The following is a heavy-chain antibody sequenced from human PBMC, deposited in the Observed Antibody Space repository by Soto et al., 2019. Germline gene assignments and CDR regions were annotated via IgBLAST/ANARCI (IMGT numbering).Heavy chain of an antibody. CDR1: GFTFRSYA. V-gene: IGHV3-23*01. CDR2: ISGSGGST. Sequence: GVSLRLSCAASGFTFRSYAMSWVRQPPGKGLDWVSAISGSGGSTYYADSVKGRFTISRDNAKNSLYLQMNSLRAEDTAVYYCAVPFDHYDSSGYYSPAFDIWGQGTMVTVSS. CDR3: AVPFDHYDSSGYYSPAFDI. D-gene: IGHD3-22*01. J-gene: IGHJ3*02.